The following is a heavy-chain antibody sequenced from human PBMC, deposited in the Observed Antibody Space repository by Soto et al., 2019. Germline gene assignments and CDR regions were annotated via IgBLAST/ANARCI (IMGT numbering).Heavy chain of an antibody. CDR1: GFTFSSYA. V-gene: IGHV3-23*01. J-gene: IGHJ4*02. Sequence: EVQLLESGGGLVQPGGSLRLSCAASGFTFSSYAMSWVRQAPGKGLEWVSAITGSGGSTYYADSVKGRFTISRDNSKNTLYLQMNSLRAEDTAVYYCAKWLQQQPQVDYWGQGTLVTVSS. CDR3: AKWLQQQPQVDY. CDR2: ITGSGGST. D-gene: IGHD6-13*01.